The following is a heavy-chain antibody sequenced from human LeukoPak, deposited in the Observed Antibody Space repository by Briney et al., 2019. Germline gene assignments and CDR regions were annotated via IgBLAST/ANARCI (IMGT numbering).Heavy chain of an antibody. CDR1: GFTFSTYA. CDR3: AKHLSTSSRYYFDS. J-gene: IGHJ4*02. Sequence: GGSLRLSCAASGFTFSTYAMSWVRQAPGKGLEWVSTIIGSGESTYYADALKGRFTISRDNSKNTLYLQVNRLRAEDTGFYYCAKHLSTSSRYYFDSWDQGTLVTVSS. V-gene: IGHV3-23*01. D-gene: IGHD6-13*01. CDR2: IIGSGEST.